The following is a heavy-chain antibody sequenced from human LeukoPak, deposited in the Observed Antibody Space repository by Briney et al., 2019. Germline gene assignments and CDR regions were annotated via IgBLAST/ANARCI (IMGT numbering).Heavy chain of an antibody. V-gene: IGHV4-59*08. Sequence: SETLSLTCTVSGGSISSYYWSWIRQPPGKGLEWIGYIYYSGSSNYNSSLKSRVTISVDTSKNQFSLKLSSVTAADTAVYYCARQVSNSGWPFDYWGQGTLVTVSS. CDR3: ARQVSNSGWPFDY. J-gene: IGHJ4*02. D-gene: IGHD6-19*01. CDR1: GGSISSYY. CDR2: IYYSGSS.